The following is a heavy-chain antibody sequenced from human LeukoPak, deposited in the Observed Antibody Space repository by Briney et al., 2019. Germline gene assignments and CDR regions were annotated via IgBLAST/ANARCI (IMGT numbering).Heavy chain of an antibody. Sequence: SETLSLTCTVSGGSISSGDYYWSWIRQPPGKGLEWIGYIYHSGSTYYNPSLKSRVTISVDTSKNQFSLKLSSVTAADTAVYYCARDGPYDTHCWGQGTLVTVSS. D-gene: IGHD3-22*01. CDR2: IYHSGST. CDR3: ARDGPYDTHC. V-gene: IGHV4-30-4*02. J-gene: IGHJ4*02. CDR1: GGSISSGDYY.